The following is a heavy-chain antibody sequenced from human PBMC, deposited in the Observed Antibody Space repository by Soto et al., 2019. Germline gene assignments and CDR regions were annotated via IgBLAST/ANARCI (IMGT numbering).Heavy chain of an antibody. CDR2: ITPMFGTP. J-gene: IGHJ4*02. CDR1: GRTFSSYT. V-gene: IGHV1-69*01. CDR3: ARDGTLYDSRAYYYLY. D-gene: IGHD3-22*01. Sequence: QVQLVQSGAEVKKPGSSVKVSCKASGRTFSSYTITWVRQAPGQGLEWMGGITPMFGTPNYAQKFRGRVTIIADESSSTAYMELSSLRSEDTAMYFCARDGTLYDSRAYYYLYWGQGTLVTVSS.